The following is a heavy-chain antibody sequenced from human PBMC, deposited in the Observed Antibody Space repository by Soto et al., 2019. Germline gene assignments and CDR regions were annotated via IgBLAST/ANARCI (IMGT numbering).Heavy chain of an antibody. CDR1: GGSFSGYY. Sequence: TSETLSLTCAVYGGSFSGYYWSWIRQPPGKGLEWIGEINHSGSTNYNPSLKSRVTISVDTSKNQFSLKLSSVTAADTAVYYCARGPNFLSGSYSTYYYGMDVWDQGTTVTVSS. CDR2: INHSGST. D-gene: IGHD1-26*01. J-gene: IGHJ6*02. V-gene: IGHV4-34*01. CDR3: ARGPNFLSGSYSTYYYGMDV.